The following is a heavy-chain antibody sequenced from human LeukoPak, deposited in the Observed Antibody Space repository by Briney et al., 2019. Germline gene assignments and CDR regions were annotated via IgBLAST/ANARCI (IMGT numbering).Heavy chain of an antibody. V-gene: IGHV4-30-4*01. J-gene: IGHJ5*02. CDR1: GGSISSGDYY. D-gene: IGHD2-2*01. Sequence: SQTLSFTCTVSGGSISSGDYYWSWIRQPPGKGLEWIAYIHYSGITSYNTSLKSRVTISVDTSKNQFSLKLNSVTAADTAVYYCARNAARDCTSTACWPRWFDPWGQGTLVTVSS. CDR2: IHYSGIT. CDR3: ARNAARDCTSTACWPRWFDP.